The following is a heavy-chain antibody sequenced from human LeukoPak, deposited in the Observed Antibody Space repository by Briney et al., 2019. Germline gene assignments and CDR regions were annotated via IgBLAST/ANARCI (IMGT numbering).Heavy chain of an antibody. J-gene: IGHJ4*02. D-gene: IGHD3-10*01. CDR1: GGSINNYY. Sequence: ETLSLTCIVSGGSINNYYWTWIRQPAGKGLEWIGRVYESGSTNYNPSLKSRVTMSVDTSKNQFSLKLSSVTAADTAVYYCASNYYGSGSLDYWGQGNLVTVSS. CDR2: VYESGST. V-gene: IGHV4-4*07. CDR3: ASNYYGSGSLDY.